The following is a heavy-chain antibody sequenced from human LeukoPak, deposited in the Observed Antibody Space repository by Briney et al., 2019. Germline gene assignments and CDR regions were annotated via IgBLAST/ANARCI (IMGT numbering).Heavy chain of an antibody. CDR2: IIPILGIA. J-gene: IGHJ4*02. V-gene: IGHV1-69*04. D-gene: IGHD3-22*01. CDR1: GGTFSSYA. Sequence: SVKVSCKASGGTFSSYAISWVRQAPGQGLEWMGRIIPILGIANYAQKFQGRVTITADKSTSTAYMELSSLRSEDTAVYYCARDSAPDYYDSSGYYDYWGQGTLVTVSS. CDR3: ARDSAPDYYDSSGYYDY.